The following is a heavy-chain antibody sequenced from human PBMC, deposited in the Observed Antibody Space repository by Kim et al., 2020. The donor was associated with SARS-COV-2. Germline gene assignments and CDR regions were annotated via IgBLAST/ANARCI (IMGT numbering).Heavy chain of an antibody. Sequence: SETLSLTCAVYGGSFSGYYWSWIRQPPGKGLEWIGEINHSGSTNYNPSLKSRVTISVDTSKNQFSLKLSSVTAADTAVYYCARGLVDSNHVDYWGQGTLVTVSS. V-gene: IGHV4-34*01. J-gene: IGHJ4*02. CDR1: GGSFSGYY. CDR2: INHSGST. CDR3: ARGLVDSNHVDY. D-gene: IGHD4-4*01.